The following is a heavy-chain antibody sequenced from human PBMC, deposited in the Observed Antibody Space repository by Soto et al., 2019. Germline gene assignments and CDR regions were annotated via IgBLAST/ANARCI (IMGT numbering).Heavy chain of an antibody. CDR3: TAHLGEFFPLDY. CDR1: GFSFSNAW. D-gene: IGHD3-16*01. Sequence: EVQLVESGGDFVKPGGSLSVSCAVSGFSFSNAWMRWVRQAPGKGLGWGGRIKSRADGGTTDYTAPVKGRFTISRDDSKNTVFLQMTSLKTEDTAVYYCTAHLGEFFPLDYWGQGTLVTVSS. V-gene: IGHV3-15*01. CDR2: IKSRADGGTT. J-gene: IGHJ4*02.